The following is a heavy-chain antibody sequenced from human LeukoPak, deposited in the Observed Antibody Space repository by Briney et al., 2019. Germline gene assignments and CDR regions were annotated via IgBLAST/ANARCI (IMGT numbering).Heavy chain of an antibody. J-gene: IGHJ4*02. CDR2: IRFDGGDR. V-gene: IGHV3-33*01. CDR3: VRALSSNSGRTYFDL. Sequence: GRSLKLSCAASGFTFSYHDMHWVRRAPGRGLEWLALIRFDGGDRHYADSAKGRFSISRDNSKNTLEMHMNSLRPEDTAIYYCVRALSSNSGRTYFDLWGLGTLVTVSS. D-gene: IGHD6-19*01. CDR1: GFTFSYHD.